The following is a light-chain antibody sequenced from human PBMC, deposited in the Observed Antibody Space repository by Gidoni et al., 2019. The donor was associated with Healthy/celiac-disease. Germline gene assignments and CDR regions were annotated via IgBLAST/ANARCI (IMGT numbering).Light chain of an antibody. J-gene: IGKJ5*01. CDR3: QQRSNWPIT. CDR1: QSVSSY. Sequence: EIVLTQSPATLSLSPGERATPSVRASQSVSSYLAWYRQKPGQAPRLLIYDASNRATGIPARFSGSGSGTDFTLTISSLEPEDFAVYYCQQRSNWPITFGQGTRLEIK. V-gene: IGKV3-11*01. CDR2: DAS.